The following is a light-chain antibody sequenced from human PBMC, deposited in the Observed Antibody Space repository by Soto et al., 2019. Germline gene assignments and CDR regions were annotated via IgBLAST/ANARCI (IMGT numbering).Light chain of an antibody. CDR1: QSITNY. CDR2: AAS. CDR3: QQSYRTPQT. V-gene: IGKV1-39*01. Sequence: DIQMTQSPSSLSASVGDRVTLTCRASQSITNYLNWYQQKPGKAPKLLIYAASTLQSGVPSRFSGSGSGTDFTLTISSLQPEDFATYYCQQSYRTPQTFGQGTRLEIK. J-gene: IGKJ5*01.